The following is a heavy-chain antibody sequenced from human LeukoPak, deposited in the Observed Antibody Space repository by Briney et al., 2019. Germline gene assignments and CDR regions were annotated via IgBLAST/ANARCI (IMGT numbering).Heavy chain of an antibody. CDR1: GGSISSNKYY. CDR2: IYYSGST. Sequence: SETLSLTCTVSGGSISSNKYYWGWIRQPPGKGLEWIGSIYYSGSTYYNPTFKSRVTIFVDTSKNQFSLKLSSVTAADTAVYYCATPYSGGYQGLDIWGQGTMVTVSS. J-gene: IGHJ3*02. CDR3: ATPYSGGYQGLDI. V-gene: IGHV4-39*01. D-gene: IGHD1-26*01.